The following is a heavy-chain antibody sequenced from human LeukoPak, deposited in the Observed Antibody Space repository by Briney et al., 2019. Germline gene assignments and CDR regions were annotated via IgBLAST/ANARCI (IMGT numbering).Heavy chain of an antibody. V-gene: IGHV5-51*01. CDR1: GYSFTSYW. Sequence: GESLKISCKGSGYSFTSYWIGWVRQMPGKGLEWMGIIYPGDSDTRYSPSFQGQVTISDDKSISTAYLQWSSLKASDTAMYYCARHRVAVAGAYYYYGMDVWGQGTTVTVSS. D-gene: IGHD6-19*01. J-gene: IGHJ6*02. CDR3: ARHRVAVAGAYYYYGMDV. CDR2: IYPGDSDT.